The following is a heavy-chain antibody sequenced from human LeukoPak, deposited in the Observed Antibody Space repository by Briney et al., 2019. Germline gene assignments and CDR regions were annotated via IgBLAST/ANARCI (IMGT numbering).Heavy chain of an antibody. D-gene: IGHD4-23*01. J-gene: IGHJ6*04. V-gene: IGHV4-34*01. CDR2: INYNGST. CDR3: ARGWGLSGGIMDV. CDR1: GFTVSDNY. Sequence: GSLRLSCAVSGFTVSDNYMSWVRQPPGKGLEWIGEINYNGSTKYSPSLKSRLTISVDTSKNQFSLRLSSVTAADTAVYYCARGWGLSGGIMDVWGKGTTVTISS.